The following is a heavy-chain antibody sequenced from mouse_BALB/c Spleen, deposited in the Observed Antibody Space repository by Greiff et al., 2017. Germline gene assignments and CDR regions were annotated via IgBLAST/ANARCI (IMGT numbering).Heavy chain of an antibody. CDR1: GFYIKDYY. Sequence: VQLQQSGAELVRSGASVKLSCTASGFYIKDYYMHWVKQRPEQGLEWIGWIDPENGDTEYAPNFQGKATMTADTSSNTAYLQLSSLTSEDTAVYYCNAGYYGSSPLYWGQGTLVTVSA. CDR3: NAGYYGSSPLY. CDR2: IDPENGDT. D-gene: IGHD1-1*01. V-gene: IGHV14-4*02. J-gene: IGHJ3*01.